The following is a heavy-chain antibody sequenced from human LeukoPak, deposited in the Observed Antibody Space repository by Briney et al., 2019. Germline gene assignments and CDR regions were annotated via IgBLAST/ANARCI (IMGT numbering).Heavy chain of an antibody. CDR1: GFTFSSSG. CDR3: ARGSYSSSVGNFDY. D-gene: IGHD6-6*01. J-gene: IGHJ4*02. Sequence: GGSLRLSCAASGFTFSSSGMHWVRQAPGKGLEWVAVIWFDGSNKYYADSVKGRFTISRDNPKNTLHLQMNSLRAEDTAVYYCARGSYSSSVGNFDYWGQGTLVTVSS. V-gene: IGHV3-33*01. CDR2: IWFDGSNK.